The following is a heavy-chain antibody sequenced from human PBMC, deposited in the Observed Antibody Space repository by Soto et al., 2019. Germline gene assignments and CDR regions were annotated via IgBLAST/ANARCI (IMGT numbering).Heavy chain of an antibody. Sequence: PSETLSLTCSASGGSITSSSHFWGWVRQPPGKGLEWIGTIYFTGNTYYTPSLKSRLTMSIDTSKNEFSLRLNSVTAADTAVYYCAGQTFTIAAASYGRSNGFDPWGPGTLGTVSS. V-gene: IGHV4-39*01. J-gene: IGHJ5*02. D-gene: IGHD6-25*01. CDR2: IYFTGNT. CDR3: AGQTFTIAAASYGRSNGFDP. CDR1: GGSITSSSHF.